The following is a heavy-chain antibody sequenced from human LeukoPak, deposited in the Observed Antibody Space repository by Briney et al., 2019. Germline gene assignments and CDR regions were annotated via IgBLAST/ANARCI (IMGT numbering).Heavy chain of an antibody. J-gene: IGHJ5*02. V-gene: IGHV4-34*01. D-gene: IGHD5-12*01. Sequence: PSETLSLTCAVYGGSFSGYYWSWIRRPPGKGLEWFGEINHSGSTNYNPSLKSRVTISVDTTKNQFSLKLSSVTAADTAVYYCATMNRGYSGYDFGGWFDPWGQGTLVTVSS. CDR3: ATMNRGYSGYDFGGWFDP. CDR1: GGSFSGYY. CDR2: INHSGST.